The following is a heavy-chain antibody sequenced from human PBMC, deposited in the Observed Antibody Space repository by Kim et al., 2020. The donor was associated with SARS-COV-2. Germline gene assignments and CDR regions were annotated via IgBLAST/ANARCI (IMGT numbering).Heavy chain of an antibody. CDR3: ARDLPGGHVAASGN. Sequence: SETLSLTCTVSGGSISSGSYYWSWIRQPAGKGLEWIGRIYTSGSTNYNPSLKSRVTISVDTSKNQFSLKLSSVTAADTAVYYCARDLPGGHVAASGNWGQGTLVTVSS. CDR2: IYTSGST. CDR1: GGSISSGSYY. V-gene: IGHV4-61*02. D-gene: IGHD6-13*01. J-gene: IGHJ4*02.